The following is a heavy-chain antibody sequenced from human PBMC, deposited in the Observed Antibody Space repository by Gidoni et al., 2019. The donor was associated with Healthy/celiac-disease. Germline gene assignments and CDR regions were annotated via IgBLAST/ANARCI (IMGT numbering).Heavy chain of an antibody. CDR2: INHSGST. CDR1: AGSFTGYY. CDR3: ARGLAARVNWFDP. V-gene: IGHV4-34*01. Sequence: QVQLQQWGAGPLKPSETLSLTCAVYAGSFTGYYWSWIRQPPGKGLEWIGEINHSGSTKCNPSLKSRVTISVDTSKNQFSLKQSSVTAADTAVYYCARGLAARVNWFDPWGQGTLVTVSS. J-gene: IGHJ5*02. D-gene: IGHD6-6*01.